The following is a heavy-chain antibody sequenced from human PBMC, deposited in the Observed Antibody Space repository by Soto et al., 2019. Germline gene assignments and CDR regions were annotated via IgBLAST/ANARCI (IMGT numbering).Heavy chain of an antibody. V-gene: IGHV4-34*01. D-gene: IGHD3-22*01. Sequence: SETLSLTCAVYGGSFSGYYWSWIRRPPGKGLEWIGEINYGGSTTYNPSLRSRVTISVDTSKNQFSLKLNSVTAADTSVYYCARGPEYYYGGSGYVDYWGHGTLVTVSS. J-gene: IGHJ4*01. CDR2: INYGGST. CDR3: ARGPEYYYGGSGYVDY. CDR1: GGSFSGYY.